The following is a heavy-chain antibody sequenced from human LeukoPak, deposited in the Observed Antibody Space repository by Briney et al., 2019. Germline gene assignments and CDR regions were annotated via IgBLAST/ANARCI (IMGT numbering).Heavy chain of an antibody. D-gene: IGHD3-22*01. CDR1: GGSISSYY. Sequence: PSETPSLTCTVSGGSISSYYWSWIRQPPGKGLEWIGYIYYSGSTNYNPSLKSRVTISVDTSKNQFSLKLSSVTAADTAVYYCARELRPYYYDSSGYSDAFDIWGQGTMVTVSS. CDR2: IYYSGST. V-gene: IGHV4-59*01. CDR3: ARELRPYYYDSSGYSDAFDI. J-gene: IGHJ3*02.